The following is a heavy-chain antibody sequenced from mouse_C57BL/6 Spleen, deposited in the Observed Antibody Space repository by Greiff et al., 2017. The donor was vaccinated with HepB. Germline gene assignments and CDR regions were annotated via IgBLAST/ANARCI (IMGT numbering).Heavy chain of an antibody. J-gene: IGHJ2*01. D-gene: IGHD1-2*01. CDR1: GFNIKDDY. V-gene: IGHV14-4*01. CDR2: IDPENGDT. Sequence: VQLKQSGAELVRPGASVKLSCTASGFNIKDDYMHWVKQRPEQGLEWIGWIDPENGDTEYASKFQGKATITADTPSNTAYLQLRSLTSEDTAVYYCTTGGYYGSYYFDYWGQGTTLTVSS. CDR3: TTGGYYGSYYFDY.